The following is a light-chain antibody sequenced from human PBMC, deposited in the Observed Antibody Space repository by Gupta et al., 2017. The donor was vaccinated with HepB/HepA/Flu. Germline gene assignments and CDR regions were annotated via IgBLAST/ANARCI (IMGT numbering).Light chain of an antibody. V-gene: IGKV3-15*01. Sequence: ITMTQSKGILSVSPGKNATLSCSASQRVSSNLAWFQQKPGKAPRLLIFGASTRATGILARFSSSGCGAEFTLTISSLQSEDFAVYYCYHYNNWLPWTFGQGTKVEIK. CDR1: QRVSSN. J-gene: IGKJ1*01. CDR2: GAS. CDR3: YHYNNWLPWT.